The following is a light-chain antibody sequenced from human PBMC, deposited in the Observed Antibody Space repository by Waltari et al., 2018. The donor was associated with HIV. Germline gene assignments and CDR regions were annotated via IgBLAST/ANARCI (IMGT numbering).Light chain of an antibody. Sequence: QSALTQPPSASGSPGQSVTISCTGTSSDVGGYNFVSWYQQHPDKAPKLMIYEVSKRPSGVPDRFSGSKSGNTASLTVSGLQAEDEAHYYCSSYVTNNNFEVVFGGGTKLTVL. V-gene: IGLV2-8*01. J-gene: IGLJ2*01. CDR2: EVS. CDR1: SSDVGGYNF. CDR3: SSYVTNNNFEVV.